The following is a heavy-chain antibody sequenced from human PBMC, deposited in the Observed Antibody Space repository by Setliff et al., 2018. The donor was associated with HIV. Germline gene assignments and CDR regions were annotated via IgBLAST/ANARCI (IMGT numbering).Heavy chain of an antibody. J-gene: IGHJ4*02. CDR3: ARGYYDSSGYYPWLL. V-gene: IGHV3-21*01. D-gene: IGHD3-22*01. Sequence: PGGSLRLSCAASGFTFSSYSMNWVRQAPGKGLEWVSSISSSSSYIYYADSVKGRFTISRDNAKKSVYLQMNSLRAEDTAVYYCARGYYDSSGYYPWLLWGQGTLVTVSS. CDR1: GFTFSSYS. CDR2: ISSSSSYI.